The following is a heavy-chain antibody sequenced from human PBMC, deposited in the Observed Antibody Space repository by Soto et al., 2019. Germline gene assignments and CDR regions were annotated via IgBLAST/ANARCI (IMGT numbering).Heavy chain of an antibody. CDR3: AKEKYMDFGVVTLPLFDY. V-gene: IGHV3-30*18. CDR1: GFTFSSYS. J-gene: IGHJ4*02. D-gene: IGHD3-3*01. CDR2: ISYDGSNK. Sequence: GGSLRLSCAASGFTFSSYSMHWVRQAPGKGLEWVAVISYDGSNKYYADSVKGRFTISRDNSKNTLYLQMNSLRAEDTAVYYCAKEKYMDFGVVTLPLFDYWGQGTLVTVSS.